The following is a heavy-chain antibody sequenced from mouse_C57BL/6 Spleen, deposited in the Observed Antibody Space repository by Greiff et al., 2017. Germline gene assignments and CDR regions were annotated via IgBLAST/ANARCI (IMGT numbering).Heavy chain of an antibody. D-gene: IGHD2-1*01. V-gene: IGHV1-64*01. J-gene: IGHJ2*01. CDR1: GYTFTSYW. CDR3: AREGSGIYYGNYPFDY. CDR2: IHPTSGST. Sequence: VQLQQPGAELVKPGASVKLSCKASGYTFTSYWMHWVKQRPGQGLEWIGMIHPTSGSTNYNEKFKSKATLTVDKSSSTAYMQLSSLTSEDSAGYYCAREGSGIYYGNYPFDYWGQGTTLTVSS.